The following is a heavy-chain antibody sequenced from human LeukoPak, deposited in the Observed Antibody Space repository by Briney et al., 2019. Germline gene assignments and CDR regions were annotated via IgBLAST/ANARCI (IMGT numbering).Heavy chain of an antibody. V-gene: IGHV4-4*02. CDR3: ARNPRDAHTFDF. D-gene: IGHD2-2*01. CDR2: IYQSGST. J-gene: IGHJ4*02. Sequence: SETLSLTCAVSGDSIANDNWWSWVRQPPGKGLEWIGNIYQSGSTNYNPSLKSRVSISVDKSKNQFSLQLTSVTAADTAVYYCARNPRDAHTFDFWGRGTLVTVSS. CDR1: GDSIANDNW.